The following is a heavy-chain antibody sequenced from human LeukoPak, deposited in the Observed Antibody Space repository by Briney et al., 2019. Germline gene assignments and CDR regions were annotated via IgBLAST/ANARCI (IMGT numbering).Heavy chain of an antibody. J-gene: IGHJ4*02. CDR1: GFTFSSYA. CDR3: AKAFIAAAEEGGY. CDR2: ISGSGGST. V-gene: IGHV3-23*01. D-gene: IGHD6-13*01. Sequence: GGSLRLSCAASGFTFSSYAMSWVRQAPGKGLEWVSAISGSGGSTYYPDSVKGRFTISRDNSKNTMYLQMNSMRAEDTAVYYCAKAFIAAAEEGGYWGQGTLVTVSS.